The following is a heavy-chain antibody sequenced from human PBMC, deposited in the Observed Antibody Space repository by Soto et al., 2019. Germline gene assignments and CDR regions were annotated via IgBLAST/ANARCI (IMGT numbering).Heavy chain of an antibody. CDR3: ARGGDEQLVTPHYYYMDV. D-gene: IGHD6-6*01. CDR1: GYTFTGYY. Sequence: ASVKVSCKASGYTFTGYYMHWVRQAPGQGLEWMGWINPNSGGTNYAQKFQGWVTMTRDTSISTAYMELSRLRSDDTAVYYCARGGDEQLVTPHYYYMDVWGKGTTVTVSS. CDR2: INPNSGGT. V-gene: IGHV1-2*04. J-gene: IGHJ6*03.